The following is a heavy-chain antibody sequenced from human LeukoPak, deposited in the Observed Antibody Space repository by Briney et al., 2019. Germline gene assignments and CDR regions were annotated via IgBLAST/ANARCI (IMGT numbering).Heavy chain of an antibody. CDR3: ARGEYYFDY. J-gene: IGHJ4*02. V-gene: IGHV3-30-3*01. Sequence: PGGSLRPSCAASGFTFSSYAMHWVRQAPGKGLEWVAVISYDGSNKYYADSVKGRLTISRDNSKNTLYLQMNSLRAEDTAVYYCARGEYYFDYWGQGTLVTVSS. CDR1: GFTFSSYA. CDR2: ISYDGSNK.